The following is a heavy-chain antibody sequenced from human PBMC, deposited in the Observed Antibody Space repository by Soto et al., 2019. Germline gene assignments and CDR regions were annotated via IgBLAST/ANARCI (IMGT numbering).Heavy chain of an antibody. CDR3: YCEGQASKYSYYGMDV. D-gene: IGHD2-15*01. V-gene: IGHV3-7*01. Sequence: PGGSLRLSCAASGFTFSSYWMSWVRQAPGKGLEWVANIKQDGSEKYYVDSVKGRFTISRDNAKNSLYLQMNSLRAEDTAVYYCYCEGQASKYSYYGMDVWGQGTTVTVSS. CDR1: GFTFSSYW. J-gene: IGHJ6*02. CDR2: IKQDGSEK.